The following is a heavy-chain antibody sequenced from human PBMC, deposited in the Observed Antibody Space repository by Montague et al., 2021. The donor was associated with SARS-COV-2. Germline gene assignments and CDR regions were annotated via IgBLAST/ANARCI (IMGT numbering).Heavy chain of an antibody. CDR1: GFTFWSHW. V-gene: IGHV3-74*01. J-gene: IGHJ4*02. CDR2: IHGDGRNK. D-gene: IGHD3-16*01. Sequence: SLRLSCAASGFTFWSHWMHWVRQPAGGGLEWVVLIHGDGRNKGYADFVQGRFSISRDNANNMVYLQLNSLRVEDTALYYCARDGVSIIPLEHWGRGVLVTVSS. CDR3: ARDGVSIIPLEH.